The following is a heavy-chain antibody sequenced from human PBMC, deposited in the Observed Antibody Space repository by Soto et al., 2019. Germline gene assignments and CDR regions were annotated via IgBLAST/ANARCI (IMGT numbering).Heavy chain of an antibody. Sequence: KPSETLSLTCTVSGGSISSSSYYWGWIRQPPGKGLEWIGSIYYSGSTYYNPSLKSRVTISVDTSKNQFSLKLSSVTAADTAVYYCASDPELYGSGSLLEKIAPKDYYYYYGMDVWGQGTTVTVSS. CDR1: GGSISSSSYY. J-gene: IGHJ6*02. V-gene: IGHV4-39*01. CDR3: ASDPELYGSGSLLEKIAPKDYYYYYGMDV. D-gene: IGHD3-10*01. CDR2: IYYSGST.